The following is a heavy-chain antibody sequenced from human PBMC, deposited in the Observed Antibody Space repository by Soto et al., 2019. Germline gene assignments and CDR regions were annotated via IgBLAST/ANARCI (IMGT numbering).Heavy chain of an antibody. V-gene: IGHV1-8*01. J-gene: IGHJ6*02. CDR1: GYTFTSYD. CDR2: MNPNSGNT. CDR3: AKRRYYDILTGYYYGMDV. Sequence: ASVKVSCKASGYTFTSYDINWVRQATGQGLEWMGWMNPNSGNTGYAQKFQGRVTMTRNTSISTAYMELSSLRSEDTAVYYCAKRRYYDILTGYYYGMDVWGQGTTVTVSS. D-gene: IGHD3-9*01.